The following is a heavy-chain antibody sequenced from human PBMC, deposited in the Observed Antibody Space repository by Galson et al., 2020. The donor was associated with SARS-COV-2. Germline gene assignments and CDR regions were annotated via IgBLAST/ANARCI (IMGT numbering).Heavy chain of an antibody. J-gene: IGHJ4*02. CDR1: GFAFDGYA. CDR3: ATHSLPLGTDY. V-gene: IGHV3-23*01. CDR2: ITYTGGGT. D-gene: IGHD3-10*01. Sequence: GGSLRLSCAASGFAFDGYAMRWVRQAPGKGLEWVSAITYTGGGTNYADSVKGWFTISRDNSKNMLYLQMSSLRVEDTAIYYCATHSLPLGTDYWGQGTLVTVSA.